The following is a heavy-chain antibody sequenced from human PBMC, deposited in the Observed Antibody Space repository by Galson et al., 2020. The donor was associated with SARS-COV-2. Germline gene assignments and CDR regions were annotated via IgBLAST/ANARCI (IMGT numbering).Heavy chain of an antibody. D-gene: IGHD4-4*01. CDR2: ISGSGGST. CDR3: AKASNYWNAFDS. CDR1: GFTFSSYA. V-gene: IGHV3-23*01. J-gene: IGHJ3*02. Sequence: GGSLRLSCAASGFTFSSYAMSWVRQAPGKGLEWVSAISGSGGSTYYAASVKGRFTISRDNSKNTLYLQMNSLRAEDTAVYYCAKASNYWNAFDSWGQGTMVTVSS.